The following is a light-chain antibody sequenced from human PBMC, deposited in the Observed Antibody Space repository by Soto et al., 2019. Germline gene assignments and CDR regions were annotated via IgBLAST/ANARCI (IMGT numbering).Light chain of an antibody. CDR2: GNG. Sequence: VPTQPPSVSGAPGQRVTISCTGSSSNIGAGHDVHWYQHLPGTAPKLLIYGNGNRPSGVPDRFSGSKSGTSASLAITGLQAEDEADYYCQSYDSSLSGSEVFGTGTKVTVL. CDR1: SSNIGAGHD. J-gene: IGLJ1*01. V-gene: IGLV1-40*01. CDR3: QSYDSSLSGSEV.